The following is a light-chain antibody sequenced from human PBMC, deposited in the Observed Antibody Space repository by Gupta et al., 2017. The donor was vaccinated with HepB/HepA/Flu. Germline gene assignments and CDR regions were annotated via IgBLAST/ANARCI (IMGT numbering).Light chain of an antibody. CDR3: QQRSNWPLCS. CDR1: QSVSSY. J-gene: IGKJ2*04. V-gene: IGKV3-11*01. CDR2: DAS. Sequence: EIVLPQSPATLSLSPGERATLSCRASQSVSSYLAWYQQKPGQAPRLLIYDASNRATGIPARFSGSGSGTDFTLTISSLEPEDFAVYYCQQRSNWPLCSFGQGTKLEIK.